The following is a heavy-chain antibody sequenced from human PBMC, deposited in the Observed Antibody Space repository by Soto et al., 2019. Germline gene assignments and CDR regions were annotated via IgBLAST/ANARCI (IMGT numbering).Heavy chain of an antibody. CDR3: ARHGDNYGGGYFDY. CDR2: IYSGGST. V-gene: IGHV3-66*04. Sequence: EVQLVESGGGLVQPGGSLRLSCAASGVTVSSNYMSWVRQAPGKGLEWVSVIYSGGSTYYADSVKGRFTISRDNSKNTLYLQRNSLRAEDTAVYYCARHGDNYGGGYFDYWGQGTLVTVSS. D-gene: IGHD5-18*01. J-gene: IGHJ4*02. CDR1: GVTVSSNY.